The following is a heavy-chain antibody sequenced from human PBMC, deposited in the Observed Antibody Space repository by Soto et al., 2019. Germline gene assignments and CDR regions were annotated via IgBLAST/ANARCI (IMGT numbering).Heavy chain of an antibody. CDR2: IRSKINTYAT. V-gene: IGHV3-73*02. J-gene: IGHJ2*01. D-gene: IGHD3-3*02. CDR3: TCIFGDEGYYSDV. CDR1: GFTFSGSA. Sequence: EVQLVESGGGLVQPGGSLELSCEASGFTFSGSAMHWVRQASGKGLEWVGRIRSKINTYATAYAASVKGTFTISRDESKNPAYLQMYRPNTEESTVYYCTCIFGDEGYYSDVCVRGTLVTVS.